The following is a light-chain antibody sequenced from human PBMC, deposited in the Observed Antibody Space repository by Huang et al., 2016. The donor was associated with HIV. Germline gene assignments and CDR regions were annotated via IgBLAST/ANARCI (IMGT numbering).Light chain of an antibody. CDR3: HQTFATLVT. J-gene: IGKJ2*01. Sequence: DIQMTQSPSSLSASIGDRVTITCRASQSISTYLNWYQQKPGKDPKLLIHTTSSLQSGVPSRFSGSGSGTDFTLTITSLQPEDFATYYCHQTFATLVTFGQGTKVEMK. V-gene: IGKV1-39*01. CDR2: TTS. CDR1: QSISTY.